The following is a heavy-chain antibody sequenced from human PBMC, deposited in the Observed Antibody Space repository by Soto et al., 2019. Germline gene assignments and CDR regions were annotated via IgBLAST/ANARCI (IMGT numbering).Heavy chain of an antibody. CDR3: ARDRGRRLLWFGEPTPGDAFDI. J-gene: IGHJ3*02. CDR2: INPNSGGT. CDR1: GYTFTGYY. Sequence: QVQLVQSGAEVKKPGASVKVSCKASGYTFTGYYMHWVRQAPGQGLEWMGWINPNSGGTNYAQKFQGWVTMTRDTSISTAYMELSRLRSDDTAVYYCARDRGRRLLWFGEPTPGDAFDIWGQGTMVTVSS. D-gene: IGHD3-10*01. V-gene: IGHV1-2*04.